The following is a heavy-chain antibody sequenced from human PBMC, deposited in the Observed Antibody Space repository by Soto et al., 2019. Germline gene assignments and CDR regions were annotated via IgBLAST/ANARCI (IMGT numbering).Heavy chain of an antibody. CDR1: GFTCSSYA. Sequence: GSLRLCFSAAGFTCSSYAMSWVRQAPGKGLEWVSAISGSGGSTYYADSVKGRFTISRDNSKNTLYLQMNSLRAEDTAVYYCAKDAYYYGSGSYPYYFDYWGQGSLVTVS. D-gene: IGHD3-10*01. V-gene: IGHV3-23*01. CDR3: AKDAYYYGSGSYPYYFDY. CDR2: ISGSGGST. J-gene: IGHJ4*02.